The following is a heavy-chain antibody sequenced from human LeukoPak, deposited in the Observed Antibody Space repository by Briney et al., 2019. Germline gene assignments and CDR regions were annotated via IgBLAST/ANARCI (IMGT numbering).Heavy chain of an antibody. CDR3: ARGDAFDI. V-gene: IGHV1-2*04. J-gene: IGHJ3*02. CDR2: INPNSGDT. CDR1: GDTFTDYY. Sequence: SVKVSCKASGDTFTDYYTHGVRQAPGQGLEWMGWINPNSGDTKYAQKFQGWVTMTRDTSTSTAYMELSSLKSDGTAMYYCARGDAFDIWGQGTLVTISS.